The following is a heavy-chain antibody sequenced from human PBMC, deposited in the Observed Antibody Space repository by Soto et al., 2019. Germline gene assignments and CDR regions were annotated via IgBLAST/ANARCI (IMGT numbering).Heavy chain of an antibody. Sequence: QVQLVQSGAEVKKPGASVKVSCKASGYTFTGYYMHWVRQAPGQGLEWMGWINPNSGGTNYAQKFQCWVTMTRDTSISTAYMELSRLRSDDTAVYYCARGVRDYYGSGSYFSGYYYYYMDVWGKGTTVTVSS. CDR3: ARGVRDYYGSGSYFSGYYYYYMDV. D-gene: IGHD3-10*01. J-gene: IGHJ6*03. V-gene: IGHV1-2*04. CDR1: GYTFTGYY. CDR2: INPNSGGT.